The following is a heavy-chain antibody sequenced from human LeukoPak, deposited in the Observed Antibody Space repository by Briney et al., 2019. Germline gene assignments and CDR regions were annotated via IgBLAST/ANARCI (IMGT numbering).Heavy chain of an antibody. V-gene: IGHV4-34*01. Sequence: PSETLSLTCAVYGGSFSGYYWSWIRQPPGKGLEWIGEINHSGSTNYNPSLKSRVTISVDTSKNQFSLKLSSVTAADTAVYYCARGSRTTGYGMDVWGKGTTVTVSS. CDR1: GGSFSGYY. CDR2: INHSGST. D-gene: IGHD4-17*01. J-gene: IGHJ6*04. CDR3: ARGSRTTGYGMDV.